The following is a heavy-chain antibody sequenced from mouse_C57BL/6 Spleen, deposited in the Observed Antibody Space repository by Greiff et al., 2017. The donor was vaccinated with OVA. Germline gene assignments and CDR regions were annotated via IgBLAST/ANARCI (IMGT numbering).Heavy chain of an antibody. D-gene: IGHD1-1*01. Sequence: EVKLMESGPGLVKPSQSLSLTCSVTGYSITSGYYWNWIRQFPGNKLEWMGYISYDGSNNYNPSLKNRISITRDTSKNQFFLKLNSVTTEDTATYYCARDRVTTVVPAWYFDVWGTGTTVTVSS. J-gene: IGHJ1*03. CDR2: ISYDGSN. CDR3: ARDRVTTVVPAWYFDV. CDR1: GYSITSGYY. V-gene: IGHV3-6*01.